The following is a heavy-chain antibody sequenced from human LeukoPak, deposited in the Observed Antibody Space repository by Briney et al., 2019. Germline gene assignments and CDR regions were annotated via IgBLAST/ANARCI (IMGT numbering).Heavy chain of an antibody. V-gene: IGHV1-69*05. CDR3: TRDRLPEYHYFDY. J-gene: IGHJ4*02. CDR1: GGTFSSYA. Sequence: SVKVSCKASGGTFSSYAISWVRQAPGQGLEWMGGIIPIFGTANYAQKFQGRVTITTDESTSTAYMELSSLRSEDTAVYYCTRDRLPEYHYFDYWGQGTLVTVSS. CDR2: IIPIFGTA. D-gene: IGHD6-6*01.